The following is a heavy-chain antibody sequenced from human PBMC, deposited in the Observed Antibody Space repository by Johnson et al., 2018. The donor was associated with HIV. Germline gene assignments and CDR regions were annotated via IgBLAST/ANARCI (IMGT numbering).Heavy chain of an antibody. CDR3: ARDFPSPLDAFDI. Sequence: VQLVESGGGVVRPGGSLRLSCAASGFNFSSYAMSWVRQAPGKGLEWVSAISGSGGSTYYTDSVKGRFTISRDNSKNTLCLQMNSLRAEDTAVYYCARDFPSPLDAFDIWGQGTMVTVSS. CDR1: GFNFSSYA. V-gene: IGHV3-23*04. CDR2: ISGSGGST. J-gene: IGHJ3*02.